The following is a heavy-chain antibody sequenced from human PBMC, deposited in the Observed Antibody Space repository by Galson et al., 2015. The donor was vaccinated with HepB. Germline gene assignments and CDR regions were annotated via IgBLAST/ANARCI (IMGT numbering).Heavy chain of an antibody. CDR2: IGVSSTT. CDR3: AKGTTDIDY. Sequence: SLRLSCAASGFSFGTHSMNWVRQAPGKGLECVAAIGVSSTTDYADSVKGRFTISRDNSKNMLFLQMNNLRAEDTAVYYCAKGTTDIDYWGQGTLVTVSS. J-gene: IGHJ4*02. V-gene: IGHV3-23*01. CDR1: GFSFGTHS. D-gene: IGHD1-1*01.